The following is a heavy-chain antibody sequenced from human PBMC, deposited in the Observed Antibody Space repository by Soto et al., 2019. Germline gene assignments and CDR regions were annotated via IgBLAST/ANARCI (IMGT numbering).Heavy chain of an antibody. CDR1: GFTFSSYE. CDR2: ISSSGSTI. D-gene: IGHD6-25*01. CDR3: ARIRGSQRAYYYYGMDV. V-gene: IGHV3-48*03. J-gene: IGHJ6*02. Sequence: GGSLRLSCAASGFTFSSYEMNWVRQAPGKGLEWVSYISSSGSTIYYADSVKGRFTISRDNAKNSLYLQMNSLRAEDTAVYYCARIRGSQRAYYYYGMDVWGQGTTVTVSS.